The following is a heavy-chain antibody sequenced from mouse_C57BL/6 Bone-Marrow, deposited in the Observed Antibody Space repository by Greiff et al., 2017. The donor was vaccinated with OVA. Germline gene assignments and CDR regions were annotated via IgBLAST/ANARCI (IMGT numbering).Heavy chain of an antibody. D-gene: IGHD1-1*01. J-gene: IGHJ2*01. CDR3: AVSGYYGSSYVDY. CDR2: IYPGGGYT. CDR1: GYTFTNYW. V-gene: IGHV1-63*01. Sequence: QVQLQQSGAELVRPGTSVKMSCKASGYTFTNYWIGWAKQRPGHGLEWIGDIYPGGGYTNYNEKFKGKATLTADKSSSTAYMQFSSLTSEDSAIYYCAVSGYYGSSYVDYWGQGTTLTVSS.